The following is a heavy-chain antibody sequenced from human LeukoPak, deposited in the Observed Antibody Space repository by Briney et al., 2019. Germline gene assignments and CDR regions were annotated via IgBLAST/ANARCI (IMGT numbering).Heavy chain of an antibody. CDR1: GFTFSSYA. Sequence: PGGSLRLSCAASGFTFSSYAMSWVRQAPGKGLEWVSAISGSGGSTYYADSVKGRFTISRDNSKNTLYLQMNSLRAEDTAVYYCAKQAGYSSSWLNAFDIWGQGTMVAASS. J-gene: IGHJ3*02. D-gene: IGHD6-13*01. CDR3: AKQAGYSSSWLNAFDI. CDR2: ISGSGGST. V-gene: IGHV3-23*01.